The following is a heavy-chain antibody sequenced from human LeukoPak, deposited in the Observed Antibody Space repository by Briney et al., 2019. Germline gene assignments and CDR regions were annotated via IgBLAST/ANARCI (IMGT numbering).Heavy chain of an antibody. J-gene: IGHJ4*02. CDR1: GGPLGSYS. V-gene: IGHV1-69*05. D-gene: IGHD6-19*01. CDR3: ASSGVAVAGSFDY. CDR2: GIPIFGTA. Sequence: SVKVSCNSSGGPLGSYSISWVREAPGRGLGGGGGGIPIFGTANYAQKFQGRVTITTDESTSTAYMQLSSLRSEDTAVYYCASSGVAVAGSFDYWGQGTLVTVSS.